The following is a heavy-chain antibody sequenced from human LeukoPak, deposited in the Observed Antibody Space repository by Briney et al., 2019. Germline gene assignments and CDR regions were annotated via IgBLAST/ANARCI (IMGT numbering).Heavy chain of an antibody. V-gene: IGHV3-21*06. CDR1: GFTFSTYR. CDR3: ARHGDYQFDY. Sequence: GGSLRLSCAASGFTFSTYRMNWVRQAPGKGLEWVSTISTSSNFIYYADSVKGRFTISRDNAKNSLYLQMNSLRAEDTAVYYCARHGDYQFDYWGQGTLVTVPS. J-gene: IGHJ4*02. D-gene: IGHD4-17*01. CDR2: ISTSSNFI.